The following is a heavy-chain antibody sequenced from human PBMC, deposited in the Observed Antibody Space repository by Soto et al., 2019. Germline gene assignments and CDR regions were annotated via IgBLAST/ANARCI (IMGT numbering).Heavy chain of an antibody. V-gene: IGHV3-33*05. CDR1: GFTFRSYV. D-gene: IGHD3-16*01. Sequence: QVQLVESGGGVVQPGTSLGLSCVGSGFTFRSYVIHWVRQAPGKGLEWVELTSYAGSTNFYGDSVKGRLTISRHNSRNTVELQMDSIRFEDTALYYCARWGTTGGLDVWGKGTLVSVSS. CDR2: TSYAGSTN. J-gene: IGHJ4*02. CDR3: ARWGTTGGLDV.